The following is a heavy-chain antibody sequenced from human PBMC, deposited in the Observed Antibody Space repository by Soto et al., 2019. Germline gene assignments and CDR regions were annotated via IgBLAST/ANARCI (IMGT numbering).Heavy chain of an antibody. CDR2: IYHSGST. CDR3: ARSIVVVPAAISPYYYYGMDV. Sequence: TSETLSLTCAVSGGSISSSNWWSWVRQPPGKGLEWIGEIYHSGSTNYNPSLKSRVTISVDKSKNQFSLKLSSVTAADTAVYYCARSIVVVPAAISPYYYYGMDVWGQGTTVT. V-gene: IGHV4-4*02. J-gene: IGHJ6*02. CDR1: GGSISSSNW. D-gene: IGHD2-2*01.